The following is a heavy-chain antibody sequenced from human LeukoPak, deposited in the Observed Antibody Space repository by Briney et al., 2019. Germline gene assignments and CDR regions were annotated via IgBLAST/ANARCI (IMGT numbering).Heavy chain of an antibody. D-gene: IGHD2-15*01. Sequence: GGSLRLSCAASGFTFSDHYMDWVRQAPGKGLEWVGRVRNRANGYTTEHAASVKGRFTISRDDSKNSLYLQMNSLKTEDTAVFYCARAGVAATLDYWGQGTLVTV. CDR3: ARAGVAATLDY. J-gene: IGHJ4*02. CDR1: GFTFSDHY. V-gene: IGHV3-72*01. CDR2: VRNRANGYTT.